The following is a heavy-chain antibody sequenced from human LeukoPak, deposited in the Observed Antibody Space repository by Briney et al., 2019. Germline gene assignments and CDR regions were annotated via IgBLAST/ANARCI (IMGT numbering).Heavy chain of an antibody. D-gene: IGHD3-16*01. CDR1: GFSFGGYW. V-gene: IGHV3-7*05. CDR2: IKSDGSEK. CDR3: GRLTTAYDTVDP. Sequence: GGSLRLSCAASGFSFGGYWLSWVRQAPGKGLECVASIKSDGSEKYYADSVKGRFTISRDNAKNSLYLQMNSLRAEDTAVYYCGRLTTAYDTVDPWGQGTLVTVSS. J-gene: IGHJ5*02.